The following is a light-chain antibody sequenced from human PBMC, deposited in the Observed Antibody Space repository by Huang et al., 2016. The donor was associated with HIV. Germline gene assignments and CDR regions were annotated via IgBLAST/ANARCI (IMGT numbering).Light chain of an antibody. CDR1: QNIYSSH. Sequence: EIVLTQSPATLSFSPGERATLYCRASQNIYSSHLGWYQQKPGQAPRLLSYGAASSATGVPDRCSGSGSRTAFTLTINRLEPEDFAVYYCHQYGSSPITFGQGTRLEIK. J-gene: IGKJ5*01. CDR2: GAA. V-gene: IGKV3-20*01. CDR3: HQYGSSPIT.